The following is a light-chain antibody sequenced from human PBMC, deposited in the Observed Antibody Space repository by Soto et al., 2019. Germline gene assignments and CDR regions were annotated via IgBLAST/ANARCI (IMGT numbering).Light chain of an antibody. CDR2: AAT. CDR3: QQYDNLWGA. CDR1: QSVANNY. V-gene: IGKV3-20*01. Sequence: EIVLTQSPGTLSLSPGERATLLCRASQSVANNYLAWYQQKPGQAPRLLISAATSRATGIPDRFSGSGSGTDFTLTISRLEPEDFAVYYCQQYDNLWGAFGPGTKV. J-gene: IGKJ3*01.